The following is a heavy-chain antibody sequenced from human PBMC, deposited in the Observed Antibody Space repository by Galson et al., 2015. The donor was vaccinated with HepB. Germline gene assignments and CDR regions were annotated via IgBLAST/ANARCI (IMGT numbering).Heavy chain of an antibody. V-gene: IGHV3-7*03. Sequence: SLRLSCAGSEFTFSSYWMNWVRQAPGKGLEWVANINPDGSEKSYVAALRGRFSVSSDNDKNALYLQMDSLRAGDTAVYYCARRISLVRGIITKPDYYYGMDVWGQGTTVTVAS. CDR3: ARRISLVRGIITKPDYYYGMDV. CDR1: EFTFSSYW. J-gene: IGHJ6*02. CDR2: INPDGSEK. D-gene: IGHD3-10*01.